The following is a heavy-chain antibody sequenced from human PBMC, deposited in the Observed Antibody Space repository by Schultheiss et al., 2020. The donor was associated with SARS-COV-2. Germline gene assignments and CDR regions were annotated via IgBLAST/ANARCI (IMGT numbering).Heavy chain of an antibody. CDR2: ISSSSSTI. CDR3: ASWGTGGWLPDDAFDI. V-gene: IGHV3-48*01. CDR1: GFTFSSYS. J-gene: IGHJ3*02. Sequence: GGSLRLSCAASGFTFSSYSMNWVRQAPGKGLEWVSYISSSSSTIYYADSVKGRFTISRDNAKNTLYLQMNSLRAEDTAVYYCASWGTGGWLPDDAFDIWGQGTMVTVSS. D-gene: IGHD5-24*01.